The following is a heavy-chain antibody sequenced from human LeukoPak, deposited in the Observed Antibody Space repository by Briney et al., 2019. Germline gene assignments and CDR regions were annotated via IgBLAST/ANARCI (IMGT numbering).Heavy chain of an antibody. CDR1: GGSISSRRYY. CDR3: AKNSLYGDHFDS. D-gene: IGHD4-17*01. J-gene: IGHJ4*02. V-gene: IGHV4-61*02. CDR2: IYTSGST. Sequence: KSSETLSLTCTVSGGSISSRRYYWSWIRQPAGKGLEWIGRIYTSGSTNYNPSLKSRVTMSVDTSKNQFSLKLSSVTAADTAIYYCAKNSLYGDHFDSWGQGALVTVSS.